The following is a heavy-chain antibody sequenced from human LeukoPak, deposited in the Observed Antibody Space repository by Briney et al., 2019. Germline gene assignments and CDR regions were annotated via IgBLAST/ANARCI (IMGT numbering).Heavy chain of an antibody. V-gene: IGHV4-39*06. CDR1: GGSISSSSYY. CDR3: ARVLAEMAAVWRDDVFDI. D-gene: IGHD5-24*01. CDR2: IYYSGST. J-gene: IGHJ3*02. Sequence: PSETLSLTCTVSGGSISSSSYYWGWIRQPPGKGLEWIGSIYYSGSTYYNPSLKSRVTISVDTSKNQFALRVNSVTAADTAVYYCARVLAEMAAVWRDDVFDIWGQGTMVTVSS.